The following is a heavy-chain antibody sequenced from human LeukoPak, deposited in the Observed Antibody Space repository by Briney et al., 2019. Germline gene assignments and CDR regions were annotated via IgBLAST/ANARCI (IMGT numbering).Heavy chain of an antibody. D-gene: IGHD2-15*01. J-gene: IGHJ2*01. CDR3: ARDVRYCSGGSCYLHWYFDL. CDR2: ITASGDST. V-gene: IGHV3-23*01. CDR1: GFTFSIFA. Sequence: GGSLRLSCAASGFTFSIFAMNWVRQAPGKRLEWVSIITASGDSTYYADSVKGRFTISRDNFKNTLYLQMNSLRVEDTALYYCARDVRYCSGGSCYLHWYFDLWGRGTLVTVSS.